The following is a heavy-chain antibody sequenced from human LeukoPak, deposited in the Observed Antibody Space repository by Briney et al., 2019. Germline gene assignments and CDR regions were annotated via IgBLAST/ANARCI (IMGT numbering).Heavy chain of an antibody. CDR3: VRALSSTVTTKRKFDD. D-gene: IGHD4-17*01. CDR1: GFTSSYYA. Sequence: GGSLRLSCSASGFTSSYYAMHWVRQPPGKGLEYVSGVSSDGGSTYSADSVKGRFTISRNNSKNTLYLQMSGLRGEDTAVYYCVRALSSTVTTKRKFDDWGQGTLVTVSS. CDR2: VSSDGGST. J-gene: IGHJ4*02. V-gene: IGHV3-64D*06.